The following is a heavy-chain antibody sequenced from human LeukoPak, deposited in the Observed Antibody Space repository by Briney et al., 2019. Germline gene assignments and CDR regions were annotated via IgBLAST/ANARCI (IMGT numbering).Heavy chain of an antibody. CDR3: AKDIKGYSYGYRYYYYGMDV. CDR2: ISASGGST. J-gene: IGHJ6*02. CDR1: GFTFSSYA. Sequence: PGGSLRLSCAASGFTFSSYAMSWVRQAPGKGLEWVSTISASGGSTYYADSVKGRFTISRDNSKNTLFLQMNSLRAEDTAVYYCAKDIKGYSYGYRYYYYGMDVWGQGTTVTVSS. D-gene: IGHD5-18*01. V-gene: IGHV3-23*01.